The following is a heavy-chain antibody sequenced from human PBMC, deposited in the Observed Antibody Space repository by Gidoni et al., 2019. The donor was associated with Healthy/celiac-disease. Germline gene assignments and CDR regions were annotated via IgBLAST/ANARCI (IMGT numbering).Heavy chain of an antibody. J-gene: IGHJ6*02. D-gene: IGHD5-12*01. CDR3: ARDRVGGYVPPYYYYGMDV. CDR1: GFTASSNY. CDR2: IYSGGST. V-gene: IGHV3-53*01. Sequence: EVQLVESGGGLIQPGGSLRLSCAASGFTASSNYRSWVRQAPGKGLEWVSVIYSGGSTYYADSVKGRFTISRDNSKNTLYLQMNSLRAEDTAVYYCARDRVGGYVPPYYYYGMDVWGQGTTVTVSS.